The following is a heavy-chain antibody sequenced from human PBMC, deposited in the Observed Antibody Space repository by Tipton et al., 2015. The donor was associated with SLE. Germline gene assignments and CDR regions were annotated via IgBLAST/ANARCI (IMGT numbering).Heavy chain of an antibody. CDR3: TRARKVIAARPDFQH. D-gene: IGHD6-6*01. CDR1: GFTFGDYA. V-gene: IGHV3-49*04. J-gene: IGHJ1*01. Sequence: SLRLSCTASGFTFGDYAMSWVRQAPGKGLEWVGFIRSKAYGGTTEYAASVKGRFTISRDDSKSTAYLQMNSLKTEDTAVYYCTRARKVIAARPDFQHWGQGTLVTVSS. CDR2: IRSKAYGGTT.